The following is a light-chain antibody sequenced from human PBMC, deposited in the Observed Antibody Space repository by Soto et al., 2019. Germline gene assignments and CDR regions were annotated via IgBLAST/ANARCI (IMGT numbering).Light chain of an antibody. CDR2: DVS. CDR1: SSDVGGSKY. J-gene: IGLJ2*01. V-gene: IGLV2-14*01. CDR3: SSFGGSSTL. Sequence: QSALTQPASVSGSPGQSITISCTGTSSDVGGSKYVSWYQQHPGEAPKLMIYDVSYRPSGISNRFSGSKSDNTASLTISGLQAEDEADYFCSSFGGSSTLFGGGTKVTVL.